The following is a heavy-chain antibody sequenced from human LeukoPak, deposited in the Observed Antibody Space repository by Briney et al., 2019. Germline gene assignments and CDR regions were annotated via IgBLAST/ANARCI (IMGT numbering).Heavy chain of an antibody. CDR1: GGTFSSYA. V-gene: IGHV1-69*13. CDR3: AREGGLWNKYFQH. CDR2: IIPIFGTA. Sequence: GASVKVSCKASGGTFSSYAISWVRQAPGQGLEWMGGIIPIFGTANYAQKFQGRVTITADESTSTAYMELSSLRSEDTAVYYCAREGGLWNKYFQHWGQGTLVTVSS. D-gene: IGHD1/OR15-1a*01. J-gene: IGHJ1*01.